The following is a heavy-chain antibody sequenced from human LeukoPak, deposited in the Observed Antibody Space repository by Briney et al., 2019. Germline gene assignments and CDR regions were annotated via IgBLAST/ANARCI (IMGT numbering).Heavy chain of an antibody. Sequence: GGSLRLSCAASGFSFSSFEMNWVRQAPGKGLEWVSYISSTGSTIYYAGSVKGRFTISRDNAKNSLYLQMNSLRAEDTAVYYCARCYYGSGSSTFDYWGQGTLVTVSS. CDR1: GFSFSSFE. CDR2: ISSTGSTI. J-gene: IGHJ4*02. CDR3: ARCYYGSGSSTFDY. D-gene: IGHD3-10*01. V-gene: IGHV3-48*03.